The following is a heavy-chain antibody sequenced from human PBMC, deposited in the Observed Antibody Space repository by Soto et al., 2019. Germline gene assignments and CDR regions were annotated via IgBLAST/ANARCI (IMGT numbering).Heavy chain of an antibody. J-gene: IGHJ4*02. CDR1: GFTFSSYG. Sequence: GSLRLSCAASGFTFSSYGMHWVRQAPGKGLEWVAVISYDGSNKYYADSVKGRFTISRDNSKNTLYLQMNSLRAEDTAVYYCAKGYYDILTGYYHHLLYYFDYWGQGTLVTVSS. D-gene: IGHD3-9*01. V-gene: IGHV3-30*18. CDR2: ISYDGSNK. CDR3: AKGYYDILTGYYHHLLYYFDY.